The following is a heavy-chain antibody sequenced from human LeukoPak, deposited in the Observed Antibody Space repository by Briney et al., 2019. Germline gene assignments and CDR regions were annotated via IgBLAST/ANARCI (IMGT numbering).Heavy chain of an antibody. CDR3: MQSELRPFKAFD. CDR1: GFTFSNYA. CDR2: IYGNSKKT. D-gene: IGHD1-14*01. Sequence: GGSLRLSCGAAGFTFSNYAMTWVRQAPGKGLEWVSSIYGNSKKTFYADSVKGRFTISRDNAKNTLYLQMNSLRAEDTAVYYCMQSELRPFKAFDWGQGTQVTVSS. V-gene: IGHV3-23*01. J-gene: IGHJ1*01.